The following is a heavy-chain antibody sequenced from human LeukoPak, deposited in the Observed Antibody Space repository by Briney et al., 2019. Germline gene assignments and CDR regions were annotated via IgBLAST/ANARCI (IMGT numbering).Heavy chain of an antibody. D-gene: IGHD6-13*01. CDR3: ARTLVRYSSSPGY. V-gene: IGHV1-2*02. CDR1: GYTFTGYY. J-gene: IGHJ4*02. Sequence: ASVKVSCKASGYTFTGYYMHWVRQAPGQGLEWMGWINPNSGGTNYAQKFQGRVTMTRDTSISTAYMELSSLRSEDTAVHYCARTLVRYSSSPGYWGQGTLVTVSS. CDR2: INPNSGGT.